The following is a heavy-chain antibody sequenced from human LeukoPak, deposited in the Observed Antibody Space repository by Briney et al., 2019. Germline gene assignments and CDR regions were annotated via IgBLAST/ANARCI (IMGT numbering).Heavy chain of an antibody. Sequence: GGSLRLSCAASGITVNSTYISWVRQAPGKGLEWVSVAYSDGNTYYAGSVKGRFTISRDNSKNTLFLQMNSLRAEDTAVYYCARLFGSGWPGYFYYAMDVWGQGTTDAVSS. J-gene: IGHJ6*02. CDR2: AYSDGNT. V-gene: IGHV3-66*04. CDR3: ARLFGSGWPGYFYYAMDV. CDR1: GITVNSTY. D-gene: IGHD6-19*01.